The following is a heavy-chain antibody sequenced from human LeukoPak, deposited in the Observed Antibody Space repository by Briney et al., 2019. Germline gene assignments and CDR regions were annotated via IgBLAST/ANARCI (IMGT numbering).Heavy chain of an antibody. CDR2: ISSSSSYI. CDR1: GFTMSNYG. Sequence: GGSLRLSCAASGFTMSNYGVSWVRQAPGKGLEWVSSISSSSSYIYYADSVKGRFTISRDNAKNSLYLQMNSLRAEDTAVYYCARGGVRRIFGVVIESDFDYWGQGTLVTVSS. J-gene: IGHJ4*02. D-gene: IGHD3-3*01. V-gene: IGHV3-21*01. CDR3: ARGGVRRIFGVVIESDFDY.